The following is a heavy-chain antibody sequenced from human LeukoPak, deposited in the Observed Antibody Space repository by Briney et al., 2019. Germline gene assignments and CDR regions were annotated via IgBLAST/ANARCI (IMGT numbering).Heavy chain of an antibody. D-gene: IGHD2-15*01. CDR3: ARVYCSGGSCYIVAAFDI. V-gene: IGHV4-38-2*02. CDR2: IYHSGST. Sequence: SETLSLTCTVSGYSISSGYYWGWIRQPPGKGLEWIGSIYHSGSTYYNPSLKSRVTISVDTSKNQFSLKLSSVAAADTAVYYCARVYCSGGSCYIVAAFDIWGQGTMVTVSS. CDR1: GYSISSGYY. J-gene: IGHJ3*02.